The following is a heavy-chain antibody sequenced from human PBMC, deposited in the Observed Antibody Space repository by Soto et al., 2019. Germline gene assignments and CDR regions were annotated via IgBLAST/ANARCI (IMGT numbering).Heavy chain of an antibody. CDR1: GFTFSSYS. Sequence: EVQLVESGGGLVKPGGSLRLSCAASGFTFSSYSMNWVRQAPGKGLEWVSSISSSSSYIYYADSVKGRFTISRDNAKNSLYLQMNSLRAEDTAVYYCARDQRQQLSYCGMDVWGQGTTVTVSS. D-gene: IGHD6-13*01. J-gene: IGHJ6*02. V-gene: IGHV3-21*01. CDR2: ISSSSSYI. CDR3: ARDQRQQLSYCGMDV.